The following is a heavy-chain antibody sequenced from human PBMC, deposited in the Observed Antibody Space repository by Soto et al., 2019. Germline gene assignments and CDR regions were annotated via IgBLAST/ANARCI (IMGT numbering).Heavy chain of an antibody. Sequence: QVQLVQSGAEVKKPGASVKVSCKASGYTFTRSGISWVRQAPGQGLEWMGWINGYNGNTNYTQKFQGRITMTTDTPTSTAYMELRSLRSDDTAVYYWARMGDVPYYHYGMDVWGQGTTVIVSS. CDR2: INGYNGNT. CDR1: GYTFTRSG. J-gene: IGHJ6*02. V-gene: IGHV1-18*01. D-gene: IGHD3-16*01. CDR3: ARMGDVPYYHYGMDV.